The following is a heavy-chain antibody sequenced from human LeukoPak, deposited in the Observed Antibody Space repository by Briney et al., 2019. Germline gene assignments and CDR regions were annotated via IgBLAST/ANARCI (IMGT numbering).Heavy chain of an antibody. J-gene: IGHJ4*02. V-gene: IGHV1-8*03. CDR3: ARVAGGIDY. Sequence: ASVKVSCKASGYTFTTYDINWVRQATGQGLEWMGWMNPNSGYTGYAQKFQGRVTITRDTSISTAYMELSSLRSEDTAVYYCARVAGGIDYWGQGTLVTVSS. D-gene: IGHD6-19*01. CDR1: GYTFTTYD. CDR2: MNPNSGYT.